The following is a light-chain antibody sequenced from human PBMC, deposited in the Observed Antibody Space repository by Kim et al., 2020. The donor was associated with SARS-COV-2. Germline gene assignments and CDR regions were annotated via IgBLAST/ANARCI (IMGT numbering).Light chain of an antibody. CDR1: QGVSSS. CDR2: HAS. V-gene: IGKV3-15*01. J-gene: IGKJ1*01. CDR3: QQYSNWPPWT. Sequence: CQGASATRSGRAGQGVSSSFAWYQQKPGQSPRLLISHASTRATGVPARFSASGSGTEFTLTISSLQSEDFAVYYCQQYSNWPPWTFGQGTKVEVK.